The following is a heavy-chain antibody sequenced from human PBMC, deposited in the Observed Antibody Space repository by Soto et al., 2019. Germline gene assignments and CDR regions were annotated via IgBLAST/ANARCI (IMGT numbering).Heavy chain of an antibody. CDR1: GYTFTSYG. Sequence: QVQLVQSGAEVKKPGASVKVSCKASGYTFTSYGISWVRQAPGQGLEWMGWISVYNGDTTYAQKFQGRVTMTPDTSTSTASMELRRLRSDDTAVYYCARTSQMTTGDTGLCRYGLDVWGRGTTVTVSS. CDR2: ISVYNGDT. CDR3: ARTSQMTTGDTGLCRYGLDV. D-gene: IGHD4-17*01. J-gene: IGHJ6*02. V-gene: IGHV1-18*01.